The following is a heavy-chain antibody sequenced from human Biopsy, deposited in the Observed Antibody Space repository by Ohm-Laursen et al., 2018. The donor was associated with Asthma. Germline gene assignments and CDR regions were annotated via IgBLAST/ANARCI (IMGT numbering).Heavy chain of an antibody. CDR2: ISYDGSDK. CDR3: ARASVVKHYYYYGMDV. J-gene: IGHJ6*02. V-gene: IGHV3-30-3*01. Sequence: SLRLSCTASGFTFSSYDMHWVRQAPGKGLEWVAFISYDGSDKFYADSVKGRFTTSRDNSQNTLDLHMNRLTFEDTAVYYCARASVVKHYYYYGMDVWGPGTTVTVFS. CDR1: GFTFSSYD.